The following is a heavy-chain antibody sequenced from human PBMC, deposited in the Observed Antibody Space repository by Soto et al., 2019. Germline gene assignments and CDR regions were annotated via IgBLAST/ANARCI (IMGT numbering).Heavy chain of an antibody. CDR3: ARDLWVEPELYYYGMDV. J-gene: IGHJ6*02. CDR2: IFYSGTT. CDR1: GDSISSADYY. Sequence: SETLSLTCTVSGDSISSADYYWSWIRQTPGKCLEWIGHIFYSGTTHYNPSLKSRLTISVDTSKNHFSLRLTSVTAADTAVYYCARDLWVEPELYYYGMDVWGQWTTVTV. D-gene: IGHD1-1*01. V-gene: IGHV4-30-4*01.